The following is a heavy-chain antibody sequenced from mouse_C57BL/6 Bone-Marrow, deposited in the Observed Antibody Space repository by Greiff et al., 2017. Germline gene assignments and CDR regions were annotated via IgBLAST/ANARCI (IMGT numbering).Heavy chain of an antibody. CDR3: ARGKIYYPFDY. CDR2: INPSSGYT. CDR1: GYTFTSYW. J-gene: IGHJ2*01. V-gene: IGHV1-7*01. D-gene: IGHD1-1*01. Sequence: VKLQESGAELAKPGASVKLSCKASGYTFTSYWMHWVKQRPGQGLEWIGYINPSSGYTKYNQKFKDKGTLTADKSSSTAYMQLSSLTYEDSAVYYCARGKIYYPFDYWGQGTTLTVSS.